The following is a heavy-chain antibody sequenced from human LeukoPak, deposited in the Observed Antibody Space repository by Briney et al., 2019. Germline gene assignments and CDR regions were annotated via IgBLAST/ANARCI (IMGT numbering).Heavy chain of an antibody. J-gene: IGHJ4*02. CDR2: INHSGST. CDR3: ARAPSYYYAGRGADY. V-gene: IGHV4-34*01. CDR1: GGSFSGYY. D-gene: IGHD3-10*01. Sequence: PSETLSFTCAVYGGSFSGYYWSWIRQPPGKGLEWIGEINHSGSTNYNPSLKSRVTISVDTSKNQFSLKLSSVTAADTAVYYCARAPSYYYAGRGADYWGQGTLVTVSS.